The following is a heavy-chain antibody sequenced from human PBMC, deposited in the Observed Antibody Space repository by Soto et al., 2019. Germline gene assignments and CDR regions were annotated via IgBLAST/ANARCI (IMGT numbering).Heavy chain of an antibody. D-gene: IGHD3-3*01. CDR3: AKAGFLEWFSDTYYFGY. CDR1: GFTFSSYA. Sequence: LRLSCAASGFTFSSYAMSWVRQAPGKGLEWVSAISGSGGSTYYADSVKGRFTISRDNSKNTLYLQMNSLRAEDTAVYYCAKAGFLEWFSDTYYFGYRGEGTSVTVS. J-gene: IGHJ4*02. CDR2: ISGSGGST. V-gene: IGHV3-23*01.